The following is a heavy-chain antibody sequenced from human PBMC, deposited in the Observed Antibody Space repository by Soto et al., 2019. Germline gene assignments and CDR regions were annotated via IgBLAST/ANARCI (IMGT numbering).Heavy chain of an antibody. CDR2: IFHLGGA. J-gene: IGHJ4*02. Sequence: QVQLQESGPGLVKPSGTLSLICDVSGGSIHSSYWWGWVRQPPGRRLEWIGEIFHLGGATYNPTFEARVTISVAKAKNQFYLKLTSVAAGDSAIYFCARSFDYWGPGILVTVSS. CDR1: GGSIHSSYW. CDR3: ARSFDY. V-gene: IGHV4-4*02.